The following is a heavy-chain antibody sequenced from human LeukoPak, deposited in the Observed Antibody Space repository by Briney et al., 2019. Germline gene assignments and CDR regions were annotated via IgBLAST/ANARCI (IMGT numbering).Heavy chain of an antibody. V-gene: IGHV4-34*01. J-gene: IGHJ4*02. D-gene: IGHD6-13*01. CDR1: GGSFSGYY. Sequence: PSETLSLTCAVYGGSFSGYYWSWIRQPPGKGLEWIGEINHSGSTNYNPSLKSRVTISVDTSKNQFSLKLSSVTAADTAVYYCARGTAAAGRFDYWGQGTLVTVSS. CDR3: ARGTAAAGRFDY. CDR2: INHSGST.